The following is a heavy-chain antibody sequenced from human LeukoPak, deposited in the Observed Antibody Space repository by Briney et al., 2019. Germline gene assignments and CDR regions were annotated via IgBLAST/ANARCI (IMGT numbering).Heavy chain of an antibody. Sequence: GESLKTSCKGSGYSFTSYWMGWVCQMPGKGLEWMGIIYPGDSDTRYSPSFQGQVTISADKSISTAYLQWSSLKASDTAMYYCARHQSRSSFDYWGQGTLVTVSS. V-gene: IGHV5-51*01. CDR3: ARHQSRSSFDY. J-gene: IGHJ4*02. CDR1: GYSFTSYW. CDR2: IYPGDSDT. D-gene: IGHD6-19*01.